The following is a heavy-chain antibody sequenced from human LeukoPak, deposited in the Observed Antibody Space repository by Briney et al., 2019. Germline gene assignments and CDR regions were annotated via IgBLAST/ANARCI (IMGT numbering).Heavy chain of an antibody. CDR1: GGSISSSSYY. CDR3: ARDVGRYNWNDGMDV. J-gene: IGHJ6*04. CDR2: IYCSGST. Sequence: SETLSLTCTVSGGSISSSSYYWGWIRQPPGKGLEWIGSIYCSGSTYYNPSLKSRVTISVDTSKNQFSLKLSSVTAADTAAYYCARDVGRYNWNDGMDVWGKGTTVTVSS. V-gene: IGHV4-39*07. D-gene: IGHD1-1*01.